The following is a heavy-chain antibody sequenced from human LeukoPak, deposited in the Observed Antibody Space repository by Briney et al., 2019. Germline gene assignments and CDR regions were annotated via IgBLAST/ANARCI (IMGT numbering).Heavy chain of an antibody. Sequence: SETLSLTCAVYGGSFSGYYWSWIRQPPGKGLEWIGEINHSGSTNYNPSLKSRVTISVDTSMNQFSLKLSSVTAADTAVYYCADGSSWDKGRAFDIWGQGTMVTVSS. J-gene: IGHJ3*02. CDR2: INHSGST. CDR1: GGSFSGYY. V-gene: IGHV4-34*01. D-gene: IGHD6-13*01. CDR3: ADGSSWDKGRAFDI.